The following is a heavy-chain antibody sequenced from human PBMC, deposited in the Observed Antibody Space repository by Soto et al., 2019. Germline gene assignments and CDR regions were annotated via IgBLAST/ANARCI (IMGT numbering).Heavy chain of an antibody. CDR3: ARDGSAPECSGVSCEWYYFDY. D-gene: IGHD2-15*01. Sequence: ASVKVSCKASGYTFTSYGISWVRQAPGQGLEWMGWISAYNGNTNYAQKLQGRVTMTTDTSTSTAYMELRSLRSDDTAVYYCARDGSAPECSGVSCEWYYFDYWGQGTLVTVSS. CDR1: GYTFTSYG. J-gene: IGHJ4*02. V-gene: IGHV1-18*01. CDR2: ISAYNGNT.